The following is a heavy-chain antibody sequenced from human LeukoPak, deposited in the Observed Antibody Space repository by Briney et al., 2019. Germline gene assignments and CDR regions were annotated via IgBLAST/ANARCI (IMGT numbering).Heavy chain of an antibody. CDR2: IRYDGSNK. Sequence: PGGSLRLSCAASGFTFSSYGMHWVRQAPGKGLEWVAFIRYDGSNKYYADSVKGRFTISTDNSKNTLYLQMNSLRAEDTVVYYCAKDLTLYSSSWCFDYWGQGTLVTVTS. J-gene: IGHJ4*02. D-gene: IGHD6-13*01. CDR3: AKDLTLYSSSWCFDY. CDR1: GFTFSSYG. V-gene: IGHV3-30*02.